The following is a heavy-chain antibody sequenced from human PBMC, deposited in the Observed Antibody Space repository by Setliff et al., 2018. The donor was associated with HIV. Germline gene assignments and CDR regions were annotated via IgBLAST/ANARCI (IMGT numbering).Heavy chain of an antibody. CDR3: ATSFCTSGVCYNDDAFDV. CDR1: GGSFSGYC. D-gene: IGHD2-8*01. CDR2: IHDSGST. J-gene: IGHJ3*01. Sequence: VTLSLTCAVYGGSFSGYCWSWIRQPPGKGLEWMGYIHDSGSTKYNPSLKSRVTLSVDLSKNQVSLTLSSVSAADTAVYYCATSFCTSGVCYNDDAFDVWGQGTMVTVSS. V-gene: IGHV4-59*01.